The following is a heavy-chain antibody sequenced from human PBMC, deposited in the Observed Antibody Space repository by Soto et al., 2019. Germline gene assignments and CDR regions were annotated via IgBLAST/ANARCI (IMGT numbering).Heavy chain of an antibody. D-gene: IGHD3-22*01. CDR2: IYPGDSDT. CDR1: GYSFTSYW. CDR3: AGHYYDSSGYYYFDY. V-gene: IGHV5-51*01. J-gene: IGHJ4*02. Sequence: GESLKISCKGSGYSFTSYWIGWVRQMPGKGLEWMGIIYPGDSDTRYSPSFQGQVTISADKSISTAYLQWSSLKASDTAMYYCAGHYYDSSGYYYFDYWGQGTLVTVSS.